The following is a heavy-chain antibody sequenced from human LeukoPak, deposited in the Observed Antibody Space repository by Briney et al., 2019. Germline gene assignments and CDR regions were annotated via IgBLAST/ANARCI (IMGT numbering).Heavy chain of an antibody. V-gene: IGHV3-7*03. CDR3: AKDISVIPYYYFDY. CDR1: GFTFSSYW. Sequence: GGSLRLSCAASGFTFSSYWMSWVRQAPGKGLEWVANIKQDGSEKYYVDSVKGRFTISRDNAKNSLYLQMNSLRAEDTALYYCAKDISVIPYYYFDYWGQGTLVTVSS. D-gene: IGHD3-16*02. CDR2: IKQDGSEK. J-gene: IGHJ4*02.